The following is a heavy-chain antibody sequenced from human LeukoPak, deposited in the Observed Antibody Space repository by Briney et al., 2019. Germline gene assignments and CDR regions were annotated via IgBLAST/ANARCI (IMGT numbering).Heavy chain of an antibody. J-gene: IGHJ5*02. CDR1: GGSFGGYY. V-gene: IGHV4-34*01. D-gene: IGHD3-9*01. Sequence: PSETLSLTCAVYGGSFGGYYWSWIRQPPGKGLEWIGEINHSGSTNYNPSLKSRVTISVDTSKNQFSLKLSSVTAADTAVYYCAREYYDILTGYYYNWFDPWGQGTLVTVSS. CDR2: INHSGST. CDR3: AREYYDILTGYYYNWFDP.